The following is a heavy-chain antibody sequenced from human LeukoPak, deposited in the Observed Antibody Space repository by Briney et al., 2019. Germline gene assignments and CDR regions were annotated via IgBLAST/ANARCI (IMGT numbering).Heavy chain of an antibody. Sequence: SETLSLTCTVSGGSISSYYWSWIRRPPGKGLEWIGYIYYSGSTNYNPSLKSRVTISVDTSKNQFSLKLSSVTAADTAVYYCARSSSGSYYNFYYYYGMDVWGKGPTVTVSS. V-gene: IGHV4-59*01. CDR3: ARSSSGSYYNFYYYYGMDV. CDR2: IYYSGST. J-gene: IGHJ6*04. CDR1: GGSISSYY. D-gene: IGHD3-10*01.